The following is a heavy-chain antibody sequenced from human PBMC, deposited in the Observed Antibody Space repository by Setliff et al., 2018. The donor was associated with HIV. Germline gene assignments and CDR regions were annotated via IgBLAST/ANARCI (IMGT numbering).Heavy chain of an antibody. CDR1: CASVSTTGYY. J-gene: IGHJ3*02. V-gene: IGHV4-39*02. Sequence: SETLSLTCTVSCASVSTTGYYWGWLRQSPGKGLQWIGTTFYSGSTYYNPSLKSRVTISLDTSNNDFSLTLTSVTAADTALYFCATYLSDNYLDGAFDIWGRGTMVTVSS. D-gene: IGHD3-3*01. CDR2: TFYSGST. CDR3: ATYLSDNYLDGAFDI.